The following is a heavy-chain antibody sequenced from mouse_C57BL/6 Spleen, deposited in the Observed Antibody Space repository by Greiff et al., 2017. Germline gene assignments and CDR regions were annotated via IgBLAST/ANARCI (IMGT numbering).Heavy chain of an antibody. CDR3: AVCGYDDFDY. J-gene: IGHJ2*01. Sequence: VQLQQPGAELVKPGASVKMSCKASGYTFTSYWIPWVKQRPGQGLEWIGDIYPGSGSTNYNEKLKSKAPRTVDTSSITAYMQRSSLTSEDSAVYYCAVCGYDDFDYWGQGTTLTVSS. V-gene: IGHV1-55*01. CDR1: GYTFTSYW. CDR2: IYPGSGST. D-gene: IGHD2-2*01.